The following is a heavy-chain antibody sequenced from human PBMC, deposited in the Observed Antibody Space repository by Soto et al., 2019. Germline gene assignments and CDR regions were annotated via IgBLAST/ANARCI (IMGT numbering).Heavy chain of an antibody. J-gene: IGHJ4*02. D-gene: IGHD3-22*01. CDR3: ARGGSGYTWFNEF. V-gene: IGHV1-69*01. CDR2: IIPVFQTA. CDR1: GGLFSSYP. Sequence: QEQLVQSGAEVKKPGSSVKVSCKASGGLFSSYPISWLRQVPGQGLEWMGGIIPVFQTAYYTQRFQCRVTITADESTNTAYMELSSLRSEDTAIYYCARGGSGYTWFNEFWGQGTLVTVSS.